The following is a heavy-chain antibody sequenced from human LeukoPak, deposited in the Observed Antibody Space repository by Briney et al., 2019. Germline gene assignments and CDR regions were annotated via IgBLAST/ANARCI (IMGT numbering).Heavy chain of an antibody. J-gene: IGHJ4*02. V-gene: IGHV5-51*01. CDR2: IYPPDSDT. Sequence: GESLKISCEASGYSFTSYWIGWVRQMSGKGLEWMGIIYPPDSDTRYRPSFQGQVTISVDKSISTAYLQWSSLQASDTAMYYCARLASEGTFDLWGQGTLVTVSS. CDR3: ARLASEGTFDL. CDR1: GYSFTSYW. D-gene: IGHD1-1*01.